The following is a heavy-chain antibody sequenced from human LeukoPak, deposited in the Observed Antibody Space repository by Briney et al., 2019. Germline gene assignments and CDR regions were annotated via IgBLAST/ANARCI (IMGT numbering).Heavy chain of an antibody. CDR2: INQDGSEK. V-gene: IGHV3-7*01. CDR3: ARYYYYMDV. CDR1: GFTFDDYA. J-gene: IGHJ6*03. Sequence: GGSLRLSCAASGFTFDDYAMHWVRQAPGKGLEWVANINQDGSEKYSVDSVKGRFTISRDNVKNSLYLQMNSLRAEDTAVYYCARYYYYMDVWGKGTTVTVSS.